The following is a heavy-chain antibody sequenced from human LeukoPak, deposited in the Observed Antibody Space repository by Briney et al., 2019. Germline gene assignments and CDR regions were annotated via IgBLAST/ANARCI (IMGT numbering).Heavy chain of an antibody. D-gene: IGHD4-17*01. V-gene: IGHV4-59*01. CDR2: IYYSGST. CDR3: ARGAKYGDEDY. Sequence: SETLSLTCTVSGGSISSYYWSWIRQPPGKGLEWIGYIYYSGSTNYNPSLKSRVTISVDTSKNQFSLKLSSVTAADTAVYYCARGAKYGDEDYWGQGTLVTVSS. CDR1: GGSISSYY. J-gene: IGHJ4*02.